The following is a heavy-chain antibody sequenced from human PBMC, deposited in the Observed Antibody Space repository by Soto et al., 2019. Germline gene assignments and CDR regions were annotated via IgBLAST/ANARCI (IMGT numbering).Heavy chain of an antibody. CDR2: IWYDGSNK. CDR1: GFTFSSYG. CDR3: ARGYCSGGSCPTGIDYFDY. D-gene: IGHD2-15*01. V-gene: IGHV3-33*01. Sequence: QVQLVESGGGVVQPGRSLRLSCAASGFTFSSYGMHWVRQAPGKGLEWVAVIWYDGSNKYYADSVKGRFTISRDNSKNXLXXQMNSLRAEDTAVYYCARGYCSGGSCPTGIDYFDYWGQGTLVTVSS. J-gene: IGHJ4*02.